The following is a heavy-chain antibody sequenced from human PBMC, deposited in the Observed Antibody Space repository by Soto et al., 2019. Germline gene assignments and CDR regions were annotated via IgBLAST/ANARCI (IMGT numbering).Heavy chain of an antibody. Sequence: QVQLVQSGAEVKKPGSSVKVSCKASGGTFSSYAISWVRQAPGQGLEWMGGIIPIFGTANYAQKFQGRVTITADESTSTAYMERSSMRSEDTAVYYCARDREEWHAFDIWGQGTMVTVSS. V-gene: IGHV1-69*12. D-gene: IGHD2-8*01. CDR2: IIPIFGTA. CDR3: ARDREEWHAFDI. CDR1: GGTFSSYA. J-gene: IGHJ3*02.